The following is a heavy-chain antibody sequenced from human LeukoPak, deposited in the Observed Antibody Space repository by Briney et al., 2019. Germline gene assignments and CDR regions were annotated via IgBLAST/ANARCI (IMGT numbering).Heavy chain of an antibody. D-gene: IGHD3-9*01. CDR3: ARERAGYYLDY. J-gene: IGHJ4*02. CDR2: ITGNGAST. Sequence: GGSLRLSCAASGFTFSPYTKHWVRQAPGKGLEFVSAITGNGASTYYANSVKGRFTVSRDNSKNALYLQMGSLRAEDVAVYYCARERAGYYLDYWGQGTLVTVSS. CDR1: GFTFSPYT. V-gene: IGHV3-64*01.